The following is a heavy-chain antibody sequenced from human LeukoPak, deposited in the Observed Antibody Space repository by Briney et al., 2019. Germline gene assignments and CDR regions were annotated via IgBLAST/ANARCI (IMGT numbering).Heavy chain of an antibody. D-gene: IGHD3-10*01. J-gene: IGHJ4*02. CDR2: ISGRSGRT. Sequence: GGSLRLSCAASGFTFSIYAMSWVRRAPGKGREWVSAISGRSGRTYYADCVKGRFTISRDNSKNTLYLQMNSLRAEDTAVYYCAKSHPPSYYSGSGCYFDYWGQGTLVTVSS. V-gene: IGHV3-23*01. CDR1: GFTFSIYA. CDR3: AKSHPPSYYSGSGCYFDY.